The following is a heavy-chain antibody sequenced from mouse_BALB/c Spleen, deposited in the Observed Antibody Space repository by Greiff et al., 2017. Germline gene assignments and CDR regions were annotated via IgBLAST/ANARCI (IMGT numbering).Heavy chain of an antibody. V-gene: IGHV14-1*02. CDR2: IDPENGNT. CDR1: GFNIKDYY. CDR3: ARGESYYFDY. Sequence: VQLKESGAELVRPGALVKLSCKASGFNIKDYYMLWVKQRPEQGLEWIGWIDPENGNTIYDPKFQGKASITADTSSNTAYLQLSSLTSEDTAVYYCARGESYYFDYWGQGTTLTVSS. J-gene: IGHJ2*01.